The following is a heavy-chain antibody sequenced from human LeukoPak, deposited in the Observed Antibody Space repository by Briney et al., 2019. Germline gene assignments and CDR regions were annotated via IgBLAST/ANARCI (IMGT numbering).Heavy chain of an antibody. CDR3: ARERLAQHYPYYYMDV. CDR1: GGSISSYY. Sequence: PSETLSLTCTVSGGSISSYYWSWIRQPAGKGLEWIGRIYTSGSTNYNPSLKSRVTMSVDTSKNQFSLKLSSVTAADTAVYYCARERLAQHYPYYYMDVWGKGTTVTVSS. D-gene: IGHD6-25*01. J-gene: IGHJ6*03. V-gene: IGHV4-4*07. CDR2: IYTSGST.